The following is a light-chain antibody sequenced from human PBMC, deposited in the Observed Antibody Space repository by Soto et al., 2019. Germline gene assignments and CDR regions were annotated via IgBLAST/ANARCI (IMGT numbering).Light chain of an antibody. V-gene: IGKV3-11*01. CDR3: QQRSNWPHNT. J-gene: IGKJ2*01. CDR2: DAS. Sequence: EIVLTQSPATLSLSPGERATLSCRASQSVSSYLAWYQQKPGQAPRLLIYDASNSATGIPARFSGSGSGTDFTLTISSLEPEDFAVYYCQQRSNWPHNTFGQGTKLEIK. CDR1: QSVSSY.